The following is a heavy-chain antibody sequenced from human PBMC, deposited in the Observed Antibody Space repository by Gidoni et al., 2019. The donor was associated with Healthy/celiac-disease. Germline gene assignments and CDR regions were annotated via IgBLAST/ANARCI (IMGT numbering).Heavy chain of an antibody. J-gene: IGHJ4*02. V-gene: IGHV4-61*01. CDR2: IDYSGST. Sequence: QVQLQESGPGLVQPSETLSLTCTVSGGSVSSGSYYWSWLRQPPGKGLDWLGDIDYSGSTNSNPSLKSRVTISVDTSKNQFSLKLSSVTAADTAVYYCARGGELWFGEVDYWGQGTLVTVSS. D-gene: IGHD3-10*01. CDR1: GGSVSSGSYY. CDR3: ARGGELWFGEVDY.